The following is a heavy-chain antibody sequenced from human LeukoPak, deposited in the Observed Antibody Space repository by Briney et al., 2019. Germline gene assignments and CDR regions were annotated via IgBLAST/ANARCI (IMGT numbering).Heavy chain of an antibody. Sequence: SETLSLTCAISGGSFSGYYWTWIRQPPGKGLEWIGEINHSGSANYNPSLKSRVTISLDTSKNQFSLKLSSVTAADTAVYYCARDSYGMDVWGQGTTVTVSS. J-gene: IGHJ6*02. V-gene: IGHV4-34*01. CDR1: GGSFSGYY. CDR2: INHSGSA. CDR3: ARDSYGMDV.